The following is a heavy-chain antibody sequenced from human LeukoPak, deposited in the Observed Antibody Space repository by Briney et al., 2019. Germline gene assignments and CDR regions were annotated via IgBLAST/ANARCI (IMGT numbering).Heavy chain of an antibody. J-gene: IGHJ4*02. D-gene: IGHD6-13*01. Sequence: PGRSLRLSCAASGFTFSSYAMHWVRQAPGKGLEWVAVISYDGSNKYYADSVKGRFTISRDNSKNTLYLQMNSLRAEDTAVYYCARSKYSSSWSYFGYWGQGTLVTVSS. CDR3: ARSKYSSSWSYFGY. V-gene: IGHV3-30-3*01. CDR2: ISYDGSNK. CDR1: GFTFSSYA.